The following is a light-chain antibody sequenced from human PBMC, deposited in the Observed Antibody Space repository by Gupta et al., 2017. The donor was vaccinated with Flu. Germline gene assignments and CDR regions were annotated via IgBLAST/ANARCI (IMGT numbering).Light chain of an antibody. Sequence: ERATLSCRAGQIVNNYLAWYQHQPRQAPSLLIYDASNRATRVPARFSCGGSGTDVTLTISSLEPQDFAVYYCQQRQYWPPVTFGQGTRLEIK. J-gene: IGKJ5*01. CDR2: DAS. CDR3: QQRQYWPPVT. V-gene: IGKV3-11*01. CDR1: QIVNNY.